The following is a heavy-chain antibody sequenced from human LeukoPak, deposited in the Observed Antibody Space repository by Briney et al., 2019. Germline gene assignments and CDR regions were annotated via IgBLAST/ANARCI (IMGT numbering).Heavy chain of an antibody. J-gene: IGHJ4*02. V-gene: IGHV3-23*01. Sequence: PGDSLRLSCAASGFTFSNFAMNWVRQAPGKGLEWVSTISGGGGSTYYADSVKGRFTISRDNSKNTLYLQVNSLRAEDTAVYYCAKGGKWDVTPFDYWGQGTLVTVSS. CDR1: GFTFSNFA. CDR3: AKGGKWDVTPFDY. D-gene: IGHD1-26*01. CDR2: ISGGGGST.